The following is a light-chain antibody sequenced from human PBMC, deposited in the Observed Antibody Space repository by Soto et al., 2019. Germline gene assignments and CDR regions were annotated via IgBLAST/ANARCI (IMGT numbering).Light chain of an antibody. J-gene: IGLJ1*01. V-gene: IGLV2-14*01. CDR2: EVS. CDR1: SSDVGGYNY. CDR3: SSYTSSSTYV. Sequence: QSALTQPASVSGSPGQSITISCTGTSSDVGGYNYVSWYQQHPGKAPKLMIDEVSNRPSGVSNRFSGSKSGNTASQTISGLQAEDEADYYCSSYTSSSTYVFGTGTKLTVL.